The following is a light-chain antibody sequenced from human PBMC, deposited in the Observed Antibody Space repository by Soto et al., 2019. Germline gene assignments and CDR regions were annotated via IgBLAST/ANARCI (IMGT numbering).Light chain of an antibody. V-gene: IGKV3-11*01. CDR2: DAP. CDR3: QQRYHWPPLT. Sequence: EIVLTQSPVTLSLSPGDTATLSCRASQSVVRYVALYQQKPGQAPRLLIYDAPIRASGIPARVSGSVSGTDCSLTIISLQQQDFAVYYCQQRYHWPPLTFGGGTKVEVK. CDR1: QSVVRY. J-gene: IGKJ4*01.